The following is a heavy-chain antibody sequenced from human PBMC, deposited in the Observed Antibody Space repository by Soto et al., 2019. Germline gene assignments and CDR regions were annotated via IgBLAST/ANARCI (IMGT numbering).Heavy chain of an antibody. Sequence: EVQLVESGGGLVQPGGSVRLSCAASGFTVSSNYMSWVRQAPGKGLEWVSVIYSGGSTYYADSVKGRFTISRHNSKNTLYLQMNSLRAEDTAVYYCERDGGGWGSSWYYFDYWGQGTLVTVSS. CDR3: ERDGGGWGSSWYYFDY. J-gene: IGHJ4*02. D-gene: IGHD6-13*01. CDR1: GFTVSSNY. CDR2: IYSGGST. V-gene: IGHV3-53*04.